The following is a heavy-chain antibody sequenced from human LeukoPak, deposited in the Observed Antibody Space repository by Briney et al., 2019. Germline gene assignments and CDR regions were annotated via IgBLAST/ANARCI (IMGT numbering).Heavy chain of an antibody. CDR1: GYSISSGYQ. V-gene: IGHV4-38-2*02. CDR2: ICHSGSA. D-gene: IGHD2-2*01. Sequence: SETLSLTCGVSGYSISSGYQWAWIRPSPGKGLEWIGSICHSGSAHYNPSLKSRVTISVETSKNQFSLNMYSVTAADTAVYYCARDPRWLTPDCTSTSCYENYFDPWGQGTLVTVSS. J-gene: IGHJ5*02. CDR3: ARDPRWLTPDCTSTSCYENYFDP.